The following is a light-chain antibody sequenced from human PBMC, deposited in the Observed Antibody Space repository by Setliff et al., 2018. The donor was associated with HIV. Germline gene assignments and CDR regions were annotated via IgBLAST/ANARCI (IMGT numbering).Light chain of an antibody. CDR2: DVS. CDR3: SSYTSSSTLV. CDR1: SSDVGGYNY. J-gene: IGLJ1*01. Sequence: QSALTQPASVSGSPGQSITISCTGTSSDVGGYNYVSWYQQHPGKAPKLMIYDVSYRPSGVSNRFSGSKSGNTASLTISGLQAEDEADYYCSSYTSSSTLVFGIGTKVTVL. V-gene: IGLV2-14*03.